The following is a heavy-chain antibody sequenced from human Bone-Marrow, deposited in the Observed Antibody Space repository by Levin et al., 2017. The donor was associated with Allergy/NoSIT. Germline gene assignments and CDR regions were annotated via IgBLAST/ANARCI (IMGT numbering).Heavy chain of an antibody. Sequence: SCAASGFTFSSYWMSWVRQAPGKGLEWVANIKQDGSEKYYVDSVKGRFTISRDIAKNSLYLQMNSLRAEDTAVYYCATMIVVAGGYFDYWGQGTLVTVPS. J-gene: IGHJ4*02. D-gene: IGHD3-22*01. CDR3: ATMIVVAGGYFDY. V-gene: IGHV3-7*01. CDR2: IKQDGSEK. CDR1: GFTFSSYW.